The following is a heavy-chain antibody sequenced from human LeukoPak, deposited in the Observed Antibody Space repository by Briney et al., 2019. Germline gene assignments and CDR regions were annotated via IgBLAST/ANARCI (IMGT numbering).Heavy chain of an antibody. CDR1: GGSISSYY. V-gene: IGHV4-59*01. Sequence: SETLSLTCTVSGGSISSYYWSWIRQPPGKGLEWIGYIYYSGSTNYNPSLKSRVTISVDTSKNQFSLKLSSVTAADTAVYYCARADGTGGPYDYWGQGTLVTVSS. D-gene: IGHD3/OR15-3a*01. CDR2: IYYSGST. CDR3: ARADGTGGPYDY. J-gene: IGHJ4*02.